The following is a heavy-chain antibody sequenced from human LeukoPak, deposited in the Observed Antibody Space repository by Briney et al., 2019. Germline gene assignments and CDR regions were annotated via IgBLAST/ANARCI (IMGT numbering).Heavy chain of an antibody. CDR1: GGSISSYY. D-gene: IGHD6-19*01. CDR3: AGEIKWGAVAL. Sequence: SETLSLTCTVSGGSISSYYWSWIRQPPGKGLEWIGYIYYSGSTNYNPSLKSRVTISVDTSKNQFSLKLSSVTAADTAVYYCAGEIKWGAVALWGQGTLVTVSS. V-gene: IGHV4-59*01. J-gene: IGHJ4*02. CDR2: IYYSGST.